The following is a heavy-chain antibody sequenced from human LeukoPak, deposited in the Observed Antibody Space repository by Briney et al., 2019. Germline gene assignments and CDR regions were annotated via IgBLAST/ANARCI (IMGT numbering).Heavy chain of an antibody. Sequence: KTSETLSLTCTVSGGSISSSSYYWGWIRQPPGKGLEWIGTIYYSGSTYYNSSLKSRVTISIDTSKNQFSLHLNSVIPEDTAIYYCARGPSLVGYYYVDVWDKGTTVTVSS. D-gene: IGHD1-26*01. CDR2: IYYSGST. CDR3: ARGPSLVGYYYVDV. J-gene: IGHJ6*03. CDR1: GGSISSSSYY. V-gene: IGHV4-39*07.